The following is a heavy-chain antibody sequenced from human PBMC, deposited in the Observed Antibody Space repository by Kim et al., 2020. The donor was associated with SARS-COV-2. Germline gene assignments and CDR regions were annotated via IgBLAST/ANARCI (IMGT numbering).Heavy chain of an antibody. V-gene: IGHV1-24*01. Sequence: ASVKVSCKVSGYTLTELSMHWVRQAPGKGLEWMGGFDPEDGETIYAQKFQGGVTMTEDTSTDTAYMELSSLRSEDTAVYYCATAISGSYYGLFGQYDAFDIWGQGTMVTVSS. D-gene: IGHD1-26*01. CDR1: GYTLTELS. CDR2: FDPEDGET. J-gene: IGHJ3*02. CDR3: ATAISGSYYGLFGQYDAFDI.